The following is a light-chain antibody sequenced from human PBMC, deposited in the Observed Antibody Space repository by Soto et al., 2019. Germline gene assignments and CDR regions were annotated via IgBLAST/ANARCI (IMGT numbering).Light chain of an antibody. Sequence: EILMTQSPATLSVSPGERATLSCRASQSVSSNLAWYQQKPGQAPRLLIYGASTRATGVPARFSGSGSGTEFTLTVSILQSEDFAVYYCQQYNNWPRTFGQGTKVDIK. CDR3: QQYNNWPRT. CDR1: QSVSSN. J-gene: IGKJ1*01. CDR2: GAS. V-gene: IGKV3-15*01.